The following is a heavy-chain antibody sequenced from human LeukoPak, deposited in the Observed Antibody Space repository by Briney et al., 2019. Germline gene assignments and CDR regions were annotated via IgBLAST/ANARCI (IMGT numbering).Heavy chain of an antibody. Sequence: GGSLRLSCAASGFTFDDYGMSWVRQAPGKGLEGVSGINWNGGSTGYGDSVKGRFTISRDNAKNSLYLQMNSLRAEDTALYYCARVFSGWEAFDIWGQGTMVTVSS. D-gene: IGHD3-22*01. CDR3: ARVFSGWEAFDI. CDR2: INWNGGST. V-gene: IGHV3-20*04. J-gene: IGHJ3*02. CDR1: GFTFDDYG.